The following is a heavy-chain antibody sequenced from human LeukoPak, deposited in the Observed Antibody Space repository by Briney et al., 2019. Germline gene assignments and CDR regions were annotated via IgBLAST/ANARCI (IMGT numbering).Heavy chain of an antibody. CDR1: GFPFSSYW. J-gene: IGHJ4*02. D-gene: IGHD5-24*01. CDR3: TRVGYIDEGIDY. Sequence: GGSLRLSCVASGFPFSSYWMTWVRQAPGKGLEWVANIKQDGSKKSYVDSVKGRFTISRDNAKNSLYLQVNSLRAEDTAIYYCTRVGYIDEGIDYWGQGTLVTVSS. CDR2: IKQDGSKK. V-gene: IGHV3-7*04.